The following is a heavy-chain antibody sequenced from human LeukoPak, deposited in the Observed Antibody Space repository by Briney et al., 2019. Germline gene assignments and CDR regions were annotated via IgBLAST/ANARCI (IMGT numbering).Heavy chain of an antibody. CDR1: GGSMFSYY. Sequence: SETLSLTCTVSGGSMFSYYWTWIRQPPGKGLEWVGYISYSGSTNYNPALKSRVTISADTSKNQFSLRLSSVTAADTAVYYCARDSGPDYLDYWGQGTLVTVSS. V-gene: IGHV4-59*01. J-gene: IGHJ4*02. CDR3: ARDSGPDYLDY. D-gene: IGHD3-10*01. CDR2: ISYSGST.